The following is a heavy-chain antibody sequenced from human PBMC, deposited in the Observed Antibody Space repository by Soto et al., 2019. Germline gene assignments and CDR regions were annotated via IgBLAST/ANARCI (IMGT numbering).Heavy chain of an antibody. CDR1: GFTFSSYA. CDR3: ARVGGNLYFDY. CDR2: ISYDGSNK. D-gene: IGHD3-16*01. J-gene: IGHJ4*01. V-gene: IGHV3-30-3*01. Sequence: PGGSLRLSCAASGFTFSSYAMHWVRQAPGKGLGWVAVISYDGSNKYYADSVKGRFTISRDNSKNTLYLQMNSLRAEDTAVYYCARVGGNLYFDYWGQGTLVTVSS.